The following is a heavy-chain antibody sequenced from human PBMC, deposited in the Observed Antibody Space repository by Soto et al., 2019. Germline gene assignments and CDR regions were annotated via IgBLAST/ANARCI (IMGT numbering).Heavy chain of an antibody. CDR2: ISYDVSNI. D-gene: IGHD6-6*01. J-gene: IGHJ4*02. V-gene: IGHV3-30-3*01. Sequence: GGSLRLSCAASGFTFSSYAMHWVRQAPGKGLVCVAVISYDVSNIYYADSVKGRFTISRDNSNNTLYLQMNSLRAEDTAVYYCARDIAARHPLDYWGQGTLVTVSS. CDR3: ARDIAARHPLDY. CDR1: GFTFSSYA.